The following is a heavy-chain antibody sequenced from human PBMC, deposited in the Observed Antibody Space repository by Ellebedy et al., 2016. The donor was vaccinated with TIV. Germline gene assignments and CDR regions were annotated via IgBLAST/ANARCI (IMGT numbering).Heavy chain of an antibody. V-gene: IGHV3-30*03. Sequence: GGSLRLSCAASGFTFSSYGMHWVRQAPGKGLEWVAVISYDGSNKYYADSVKGRFTISRDNSKNTLYLQMNSLRAEDTAVYYCATTQMGNGYNEVYFGHWGQGTLVTVSS. D-gene: IGHD5-24*01. CDR2: ISYDGSNK. J-gene: IGHJ4*02. CDR3: ATTQMGNGYNEVYFGH. CDR1: GFTFSSYG.